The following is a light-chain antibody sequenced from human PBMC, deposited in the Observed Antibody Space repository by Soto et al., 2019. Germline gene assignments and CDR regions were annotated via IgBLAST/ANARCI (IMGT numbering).Light chain of an antibody. CDR1: QTVRNNY. Sequence: EFVLTQSPGTLSLSPGERATLSCRASQTVRNNYLAWYQQKPGQAPRLLIYDASSRATGIPDRFSGGGSGTDFTLTISRLEPEDFGIYYCQQSYATVRTFGGGTKVE. V-gene: IGKV3D-20*02. J-gene: IGKJ4*01. CDR3: QQSYATVRT. CDR2: DAS.